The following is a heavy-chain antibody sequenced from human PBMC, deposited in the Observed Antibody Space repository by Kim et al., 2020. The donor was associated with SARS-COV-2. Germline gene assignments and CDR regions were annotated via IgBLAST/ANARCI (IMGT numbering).Heavy chain of an antibody. J-gene: IGHJ5*02. D-gene: IGHD3-10*01. CDR1: GGTFSSYA. CDR3: ARGITMVRGVICDWFDP. CDR2: IIPIFGTA. V-gene: IGHV1-69*13. Sequence: SVKVSCKASGGTFSSYAISWVRQAPGQGLEWMGGIIPIFGTANYAQKFQGRVTITADESTSTAYMELSSLRSEDTAVYYCARGITMVRGVICDWFDPWGQGTLVTVSS.